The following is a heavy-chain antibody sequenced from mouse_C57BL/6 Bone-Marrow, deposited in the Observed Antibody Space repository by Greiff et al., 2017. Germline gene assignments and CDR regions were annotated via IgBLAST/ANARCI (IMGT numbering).Heavy chain of an antibody. D-gene: IGHD1-1*02. CDR3: SYFDGNYFDF. J-gene: IGHJ2*01. Sequence: EVQLQQSGAELVRPGASVKLSCTASGFTFKDDYIHWVKQRPEQGLEWIGRIDPDIGDTEYASKFQGKATITSDTSSNTAYLQLSSLTSEDTGVYYCSYFDGNYFDFWGQGTPLTVAS. V-gene: IGHV14-4*01. CDR1: GFTFKDDY. CDR2: IDPDIGDT.